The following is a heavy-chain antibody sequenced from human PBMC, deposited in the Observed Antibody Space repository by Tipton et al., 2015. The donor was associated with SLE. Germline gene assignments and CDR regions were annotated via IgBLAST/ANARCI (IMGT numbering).Heavy chain of an antibody. V-gene: IGHV4-4*07. CDR1: GFSISSYY. Sequence: GLVKPSETLSLTCTVSGFSISSYYWSWIRQPAGKGPEWIGRIYTGGRTIHNPSLNSRVTMSLDTSKSQFSLKLTSVTAADTAVYYCARDWGGEALDFWGQGTLVTVSS. CDR3: ARDWGGEALDF. J-gene: IGHJ4*02. CDR2: IYTGGRT. D-gene: IGHD2-21*01.